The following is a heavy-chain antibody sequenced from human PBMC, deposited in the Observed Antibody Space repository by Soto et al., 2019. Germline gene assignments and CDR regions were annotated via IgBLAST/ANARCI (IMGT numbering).Heavy chain of an antibody. J-gene: IGHJ6*02. D-gene: IGHD3-16*02. CDR3: ARDRGYDYVWGSYRIPVGNYYYYGMDV. V-gene: IGHV3-74*01. Sequence: VQLVESGGGLVQPGGSLRLSCAASGFTFSSYWMHWVRQAPGKGLVWVSRINSDGSSTSYADSVKGRFTISRDNAKNTLYLQMNSLRAEDTAVYYCARDRGYDYVWGSYRIPVGNYYYYGMDVWGQGTTVTVSS. CDR2: INSDGSST. CDR1: GFTFSSYW.